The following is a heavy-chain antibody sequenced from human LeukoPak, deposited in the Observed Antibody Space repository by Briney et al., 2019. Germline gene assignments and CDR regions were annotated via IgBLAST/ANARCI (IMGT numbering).Heavy chain of an antibody. J-gene: IGHJ6*03. CDR3: ARDRDVRWYYYYIDV. CDR1: GYTFTGYY. CDR2: INPNSGGT. D-gene: IGHD2-15*01. Sequence: ASVKVSCKASGYTFTGYYTHWVRQAPGQGLEWMGWINPNSGGTNYAQKFQGRVTMTRDTSISTAYMELSRLRSDDTAVYYCARDRDVRWYYYYIDVWGKGTTVTVSS. V-gene: IGHV1-2*02.